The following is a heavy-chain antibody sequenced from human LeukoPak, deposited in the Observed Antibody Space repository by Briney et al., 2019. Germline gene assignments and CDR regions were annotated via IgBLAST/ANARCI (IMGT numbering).Heavy chain of an antibody. CDR2: IYTSGST. J-gene: IGHJ4*02. CDR3: ARESRIFQMYYSDY. CDR1: GVSISSYY. V-gene: IGHV4-4*07. Sequence: SETLSLTCTVSGVSISSYYWSWIRQPAGKGLEWIGRIYTSGSTNYNPSLKSRVTMSVDTSKNQFSLKLSSVTAADTAVYYCARESRIFQMYYSDYWGQGTLVTVSS.